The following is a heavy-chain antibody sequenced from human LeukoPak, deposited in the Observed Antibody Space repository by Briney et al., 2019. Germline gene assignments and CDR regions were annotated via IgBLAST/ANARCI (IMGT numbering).Heavy chain of an antibody. J-gene: IGHJ4*02. Sequence: VASVKVSCKVSGFTLTELSMHLVRQAPGKGLEWMGGFDPEDGETIYAQKFQGRVTMTEDTSTDTAYMELSSLTSDDTAVYYCACSGGYIYGYFDYWGKGTLVTVSS. V-gene: IGHV1-24*01. CDR2: FDPEDGET. CDR1: GFTLTELS. CDR3: ACSGGYIYGYFDY. D-gene: IGHD5-18*01.